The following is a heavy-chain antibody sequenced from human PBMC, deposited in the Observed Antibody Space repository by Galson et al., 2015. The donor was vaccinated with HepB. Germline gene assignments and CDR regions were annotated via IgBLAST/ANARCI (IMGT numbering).Heavy chain of an antibody. CDR1: GFTFSIYS. CDR3: ARETGFYPDY. CDR2: ISSSSSGR. V-gene: IGHV3-48*02. D-gene: IGHD3-9*01. Sequence: SLRLSCAASGFTFSIYSMNWVRLAPGKGLEWVSYISSSSSGRYYADSVKGRFTISRDNAKNSLYLQMDSLGDEDTAVYYCARETGFYPDYWGQGTLVTVSS. J-gene: IGHJ4*02.